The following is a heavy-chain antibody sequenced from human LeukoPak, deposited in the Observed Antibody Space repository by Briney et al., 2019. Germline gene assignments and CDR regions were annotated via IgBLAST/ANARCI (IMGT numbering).Heavy chain of an antibody. V-gene: IGHV1-2*02. D-gene: IGHD2-21*02. CDR2: INPNSGGT. J-gene: IGHJ4*02. CDR3: AIAYCGGDCPFDY. CDR1: GYTFTCYY. Sequence: ASVKVSCKASGYTFTCYYMHWVRQAPGQGLEWMGWINPNSGGTNYAQKFQGRVTMTRDTSISTAYMELSRLRSDDTAVYYCAIAYCGGDCPFDYWGQGTLLTVSS.